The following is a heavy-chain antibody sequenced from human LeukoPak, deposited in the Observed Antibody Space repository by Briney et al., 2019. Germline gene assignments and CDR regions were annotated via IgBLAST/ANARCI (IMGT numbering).Heavy chain of an antibody. Sequence: GGSLRLSCAASGFTFSSYWMHWVRQAPGKGLVWVSRINTDGSSTSYADSVKGRFTSSRDNAKNTLYLQMNSLRVEDTAVYYCARDRYHYYGMDVWGQGTTVTVSS. CDR2: INTDGSST. V-gene: IGHV3-74*01. CDR1: GFTFSSYW. CDR3: ARDRYHYYGMDV. J-gene: IGHJ6*02.